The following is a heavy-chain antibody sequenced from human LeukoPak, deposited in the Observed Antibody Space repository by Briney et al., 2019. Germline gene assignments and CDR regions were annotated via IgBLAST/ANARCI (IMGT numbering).Heavy chain of an antibody. CDR2: IYYSGST. V-gene: IGHV4-59*01. CDR3: ARMVGASPFDY. Sequence: SETLSLTCTVSGGSISSYYWSWIRQPPGKGLEWIGYIYYSGSTNYNPFLKSRVTISVDTSKNQFSLKLSSVTAADTAVYYCARMVGASPFDYWDQGTLVTVSS. J-gene: IGHJ4*02. D-gene: IGHD1-26*01. CDR1: GGSISSYY.